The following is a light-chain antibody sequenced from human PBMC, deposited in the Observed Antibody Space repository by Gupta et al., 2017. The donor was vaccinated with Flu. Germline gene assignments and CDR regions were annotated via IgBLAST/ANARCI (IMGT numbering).Light chain of an antibody. CDR1: QNISRH. CDR2: AAS. CDR3: QQSYSTPYT. V-gene: IGKV1-39*01. Sequence: DIQMTQPPSSLSASVGDRVTITCRASQNISRHLNWYQQKPGKAPKLLIFAASSLQSGVPSRFSGSGSGTDFTLTISSLQPEDFATYSCQQSYSTPYTFGQGTKLEIK. J-gene: IGKJ2*01.